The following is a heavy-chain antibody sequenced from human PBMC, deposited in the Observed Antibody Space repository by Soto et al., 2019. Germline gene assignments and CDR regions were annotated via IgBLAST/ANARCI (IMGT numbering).Heavy chain of an antibody. CDR2: IYYSGST. CDR1: GGSISSGGYY. V-gene: IGHV4-31*03. J-gene: IGHJ4*02. D-gene: IGHD1-1*01. Sequence: SETLSLTCTVSGGSISSGGYYWSWIRQHPGKGLEWIGYIYYSGSTYYNPSLKSRVTISVDTSKNQFSLKLSSVTAADTAVYYCARDFPGSPLDYWGQGTLVTVS. CDR3: ARDFPGSPLDY.